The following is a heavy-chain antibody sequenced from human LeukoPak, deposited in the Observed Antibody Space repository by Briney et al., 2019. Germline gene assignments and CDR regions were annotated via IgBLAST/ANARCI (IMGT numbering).Heavy chain of an antibody. CDR3: ARDTYYDILTGYYTPSDYYGMDV. CDR1: GFTFSSYS. CDR2: ISSSSSYT. J-gene: IGHJ6*02. D-gene: IGHD3-9*01. V-gene: IGHV3-21*05. Sequence: GGSLRLSCATSGFTFSSYSMNWVRQAPGKGLEWVSYISSSSSYTNYADSVKGRFTISRDNSKNTLYLQMNSLRAEDTAVYYCARDTYYDILTGYYTPSDYYGMDVWGQGTTVTVSS.